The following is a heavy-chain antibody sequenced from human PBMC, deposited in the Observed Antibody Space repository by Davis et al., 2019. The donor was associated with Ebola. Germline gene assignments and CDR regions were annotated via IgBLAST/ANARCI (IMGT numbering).Heavy chain of an antibody. V-gene: IGHV4-59*01. D-gene: IGHD3-3*01. Sequence: MPSETLSLTCAVSAGSLSGYYWSWIRQPPGKGLEWIGYISSTGSTSYNPSLRSRVTTSIDSSKNQFSLRLSSVTAADTAVYYCARDPTTFGVVSNYAAYDAFDVWGQGTMVTVSS. J-gene: IGHJ3*01. CDR3: ARDPTTFGVVSNYAAYDAFDV. CDR2: ISSTGST. CDR1: AGSLSGYY.